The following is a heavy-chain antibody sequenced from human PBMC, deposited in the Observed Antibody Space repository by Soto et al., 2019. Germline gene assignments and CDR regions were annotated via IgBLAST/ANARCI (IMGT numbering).Heavy chain of an antibody. CDR1: GYSFTSYW. CDR2: IDPSDSYT. D-gene: IGHD6-19*01. J-gene: IGHJ4*02. Sequence: GESLKISCKGSGYSFTSYWISWVRQMPGKGLEWMGRIDPSDSYTNYSPCFQGHVTISADKSISTAYLQWSSLKASDTAIYYCARSFNSGWPYSGYWGQGAMVTVSS. V-gene: IGHV5-10-1*01. CDR3: ARSFNSGWPYSGY.